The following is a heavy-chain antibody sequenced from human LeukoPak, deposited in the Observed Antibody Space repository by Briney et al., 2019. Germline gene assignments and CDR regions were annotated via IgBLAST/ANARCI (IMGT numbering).Heavy chain of an antibody. CDR2: TRNKANSYTT. Sequence: GGSLRLSSAASGFTFSDHYMDWVRQAPGKGLEWVGRTRNKANSYTTEYAASVKGRFTISRDDSKNSLYLQMNSLKTEDTAVYYCARRRIDYGDLLDAFDIWGQGTMVTVSS. CDR3: ARRRIDYGDLLDAFDI. V-gene: IGHV3-72*01. CDR1: GFTFSDHY. D-gene: IGHD4-17*01. J-gene: IGHJ3*02.